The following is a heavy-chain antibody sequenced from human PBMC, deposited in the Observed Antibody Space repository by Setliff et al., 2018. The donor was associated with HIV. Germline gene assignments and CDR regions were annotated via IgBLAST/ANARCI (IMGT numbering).Heavy chain of an antibody. CDR3: GRDEHGFNSNWYGVD. CDR2: IYTSGSA. Sequence: NPSETLSLTCTVSGGSISSGNYYWSWIRQAAGKGLEWIGRIYTSGSANYNPSLKSRVTISVDTSKNQFSLKLSSVTVADTALYYCGRDEHGFNSNWYGVDWGQGTLVTVSS. J-gene: IGHJ4*02. V-gene: IGHV4-61*02. D-gene: IGHD6-13*01. CDR1: GGSISSGNYY.